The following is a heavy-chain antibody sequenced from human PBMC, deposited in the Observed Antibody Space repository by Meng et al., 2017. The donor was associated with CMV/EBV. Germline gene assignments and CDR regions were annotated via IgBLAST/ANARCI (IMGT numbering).Heavy chain of an antibody. Sequence: SETLSLTCAVYGGSFSGYYWSWIRQPPGKGLEWIGEINHSGSTNYNPSLKSRVTISVDTPKNQFSLKLSSVTAADTAVYYCARGLREFYYYYGMDVWGQGTTVTVSS. D-gene: IGHD3-10*01. CDR2: INHSGST. V-gene: IGHV4-34*01. J-gene: IGHJ6*02. CDR1: GGSFSGYY. CDR3: ARGLREFYYYYGMDV.